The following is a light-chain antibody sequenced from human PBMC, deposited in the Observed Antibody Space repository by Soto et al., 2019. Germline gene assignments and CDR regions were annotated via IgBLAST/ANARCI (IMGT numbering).Light chain of an antibody. CDR1: SSDIGGHDS. J-gene: IGLJ2*01. V-gene: IGLV2-8*01. CDR3: SSYSSSSTLL. Sequence: QSALTQPPSASGSPGQSVAVSCTGTSSDIGGHDSVSWYQQHPGKAPKLMIYEVTKRPSRVPDRFPGSKSGNTASLTVSGLQAEDEADYYCSSYSSSSTLLFGGGTKVTVL. CDR2: EVT.